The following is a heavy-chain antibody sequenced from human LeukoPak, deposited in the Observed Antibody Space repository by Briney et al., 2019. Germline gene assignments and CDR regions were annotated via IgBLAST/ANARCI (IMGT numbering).Heavy chain of an antibody. CDR1: GGSISSNY. D-gene: IGHD6-19*01. CDR3: ARQPVAATYFDY. J-gene: IGHJ4*02. Sequence: SETLSLTCTVSGGSISSNYWSWSRQPPGKGLEWIAYIYYTGSSNYNPSLKSRVTISVDTSKNQFSLILSSVTAADTAVYYCARQPVAATYFDYWGQGTLVTVSS. V-gene: IGHV4-59*08. CDR2: IYYTGSS.